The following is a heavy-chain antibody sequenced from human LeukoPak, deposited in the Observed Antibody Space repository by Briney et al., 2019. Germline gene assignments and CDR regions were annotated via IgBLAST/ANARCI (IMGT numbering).Heavy chain of an antibody. CDR2: IYYSGSA. D-gene: IGHD3-16*01. J-gene: IGHJ4*02. V-gene: IGHV4-59*08. CDR1: GGSISGYY. Sequence: SETLSLTCTVSGGSISGYYWSWIRQSPGKGLEWVGYIYYSGSANYNPSLKSRVTISVHTSKNQFSLRLISATAADTAVYYCARRPPWVYYFDYWGQGALVTVSS. CDR3: ARRPPWVYYFDY.